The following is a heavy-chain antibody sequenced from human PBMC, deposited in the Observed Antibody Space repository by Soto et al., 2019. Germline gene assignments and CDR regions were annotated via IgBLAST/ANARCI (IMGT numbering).Heavy chain of an antibody. CDR2: IYWDDDK. CDR1: GFSLSTSGVG. J-gene: IGHJ5*02. V-gene: IGHV2-5*02. D-gene: IGHD6-13*01. Sequence: SGPTLVNPTQTLTLTCTFSGFSLSTSGVGVGWIRQPPGKALEWLALIYWDDDKRYSPSLKSRLTITKDTSKNKVVLTITNMDPVYTATYFFAHSIMEQLYAQWFDPWGQGTLVT. CDR3: AHSIMEQLYAQWFDP.